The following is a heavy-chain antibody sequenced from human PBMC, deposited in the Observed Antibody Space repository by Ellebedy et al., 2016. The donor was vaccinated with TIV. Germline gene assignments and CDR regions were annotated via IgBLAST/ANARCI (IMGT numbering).Heavy chain of an antibody. Sequence: PGGSLRLSCAASGFTFSGNWMHWVRQAPGKGLVWVSCINSDGRSTTYADSVKGRFTISRDNAKNTLYLQMNSLRAEDTAVYYCARDGIVGGTTEYYFDYWGQGTLVTVSS. CDR2: INSDGRST. J-gene: IGHJ4*02. CDR3: ARDGIVGGTTEYYFDY. CDR1: GFTFSGNW. V-gene: IGHV3-74*01. D-gene: IGHD1-26*01.